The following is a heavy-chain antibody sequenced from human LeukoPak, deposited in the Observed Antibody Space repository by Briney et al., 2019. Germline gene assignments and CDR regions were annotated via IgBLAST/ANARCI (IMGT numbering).Heavy chain of an antibody. CDR2: INHSGST. D-gene: IGHD6-19*01. J-gene: IGHJ4*02. V-gene: IGHV4-34*01. CDR3: ARLPNRAVADPYYFDY. Sequence: ETLSLTCAVYGGSFSGYYWSWIRQPPGKGLEWIGEINHSGSTNYNPSLKSRVTISVDTSKNQFSLKLSSVTAADTAVYYRARLPNRAVADPYYFDYWGQGTLVTVSS. CDR1: GGSFSGYY.